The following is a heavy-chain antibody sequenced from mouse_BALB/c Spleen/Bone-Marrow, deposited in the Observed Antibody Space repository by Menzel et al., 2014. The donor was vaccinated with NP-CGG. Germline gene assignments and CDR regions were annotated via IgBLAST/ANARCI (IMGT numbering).Heavy chain of an antibody. D-gene: IGHD2-14*01. J-gene: IGHJ3*01. CDR3: VREDRYEACLPY. V-gene: IGHV3-1*02. CDR2: IHYSGNT. CDR1: GYSITSGYG. Sequence: EVKLVESGPDLVKPSQSLSLTCTVTGYSITSGYGWHWIRQFPGNKLEWMGYIHYSGNTDYNPSLKSRISFTRDTSKNQFFLQLNSVTTEDTATYYCVREDRYEACLPYWGQGTLVTVSA.